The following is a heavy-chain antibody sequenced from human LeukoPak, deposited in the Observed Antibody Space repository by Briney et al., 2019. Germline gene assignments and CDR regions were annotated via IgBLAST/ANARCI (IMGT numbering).Heavy chain of an antibody. CDR3: AKVNEGRFYYYYGMDV. Sequence: GRSLRLSCAASGFTFDDYAMHWVRQAPGKGLEWVSGISWNSGSIGYADSVKGRFTISRDNAKNSLYLQMNSLRAEDTALYYCAKVNEGRFYYYYGMDVWGQGTTVTVSS. CDR2: ISWNSGSI. CDR1: GFTFDDYA. V-gene: IGHV3-9*01. J-gene: IGHJ6*02.